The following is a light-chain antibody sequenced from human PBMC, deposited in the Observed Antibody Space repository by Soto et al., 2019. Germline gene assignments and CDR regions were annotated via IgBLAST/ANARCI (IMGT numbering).Light chain of an antibody. CDR2: DAS. Sequence: DIQMTQSASTLPASVGDRVTISFRASQSISSCLAWYQQKPGKAPKILIYDASSLESGVTSRFSGSGSGTEFTLTISSLQPDDFATYYCQKYNSYWKMFGQGTKVDIK. CDR3: QKYNSYWKM. CDR1: QSISSC. V-gene: IGKV1-5*01. J-gene: IGKJ1*01.